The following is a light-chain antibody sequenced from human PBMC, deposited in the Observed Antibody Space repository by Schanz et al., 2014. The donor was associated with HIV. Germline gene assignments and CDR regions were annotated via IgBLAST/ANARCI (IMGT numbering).Light chain of an antibody. V-gene: IGLV1-40*01. CDR1: SSNIGAGFD. J-gene: IGLJ3*02. Sequence: QSVLTQPPSLSGAPGQWVTVSCSGGSSNIGAGFDVHWNQQLPGAAPKLLIYAGNQRPSGVPDRFSGSKSGTSASLAISGLQSEDEADYYCATWDDSLDGWVFGGGTKLTVL. CDR3: ATWDDSLDGWV. CDR2: AGN.